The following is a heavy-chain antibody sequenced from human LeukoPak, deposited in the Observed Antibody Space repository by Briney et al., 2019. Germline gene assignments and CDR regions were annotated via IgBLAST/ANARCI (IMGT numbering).Heavy chain of an antibody. CDR2: ISDTRSNT. D-gene: IGHD6-13*01. Sequence: QPGGSLRLSWAAAGFIFSDYAMSWGRQAPGKGREWGSGISDTRSNTYSADSVKGRFTISRDNSKNTLYLQMNSLRAGDTAVYYCAKELHSSSWYRADEWGQGTLVTVSS. CDR3: AKELHSSSWYRADE. CDR1: GFIFSDYA. J-gene: IGHJ4*02. V-gene: IGHV3-23*01.